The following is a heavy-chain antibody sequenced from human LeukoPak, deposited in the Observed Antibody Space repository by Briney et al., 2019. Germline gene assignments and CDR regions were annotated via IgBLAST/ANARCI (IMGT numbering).Heavy chain of an antibody. CDR2: INPNSGGT. CDR1: GYTFTSYG. D-gene: IGHD3-3*01. J-gene: IGHJ2*01. Sequence: ASVKVSCKASGYTFTSYGISWVRQAPGQGLEWMGWINPNSGGTNYAQKFQGRVTMTRDTSISTAYMELSRLRSDDTAVYYCARENDFWSVADLHYWYFDLWGRGTLVTVSS. V-gene: IGHV1-2*02. CDR3: ARENDFWSVADLHYWYFDL.